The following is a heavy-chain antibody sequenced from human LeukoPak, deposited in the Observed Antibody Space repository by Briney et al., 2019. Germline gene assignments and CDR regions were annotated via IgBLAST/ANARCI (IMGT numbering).Heavy chain of an antibody. CDR1: GFSLSTSGVG. CDR3: AHSTYYYDSSGYHFDY. V-gene: IGHV2-5*01. D-gene: IGHD3-22*01. Sequence: SGPTLVKPTQTLTLTCTFSGFSLSTSGVGVGWIRQPPGKALEWLALIYWNDAKRYSPSLKSRLTITKDTSKNQVVLTMTNMDPVDTATYYCAHSTYYYDSSGYHFDYWGQGTLVTVSS. CDR2: IYWNDAK. J-gene: IGHJ4*02.